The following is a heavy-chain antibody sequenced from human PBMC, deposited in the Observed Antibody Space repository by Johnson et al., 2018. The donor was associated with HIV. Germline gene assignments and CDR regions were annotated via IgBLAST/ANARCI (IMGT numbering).Heavy chain of an antibody. J-gene: IGHJ3*02. Sequence: QVQLVESGGGLVQPGGSLRLSCAASGFTFSNYWMTWVRQAPGKGLEWVAVISYDGSNKYYADSVKGRFTISRDNAKNSLYLQMNSLRAEDTAVYYCARGGSYLTLDDAFDIWGQGTMVTVSS. CDR2: ISYDGSNK. CDR3: ARGGSYLTLDDAFDI. V-gene: IGHV3-30-3*01. CDR1: GFTFSNYW. D-gene: IGHD1-26*01.